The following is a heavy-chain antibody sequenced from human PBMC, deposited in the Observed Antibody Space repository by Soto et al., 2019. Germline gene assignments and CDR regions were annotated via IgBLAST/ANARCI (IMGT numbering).Heavy chain of an antibody. CDR1: GGSFSGDY. D-gene: IGHD3-10*01. Sequence: PETLSLTCAVYGGSFSGDYWSWIRQPPWKWLDWIGEINHSGSTNYNPSLKSRATMSLDASKKQFSLRLTSMTAADTAVYYCAGDRRRLWFLEVQPHYGMDVWGQGTTVTVSS. CDR2: INHSGST. J-gene: IGHJ6*02. V-gene: IGHV4-34*01. CDR3: AGDRRRLWFLEVQPHYGMDV.